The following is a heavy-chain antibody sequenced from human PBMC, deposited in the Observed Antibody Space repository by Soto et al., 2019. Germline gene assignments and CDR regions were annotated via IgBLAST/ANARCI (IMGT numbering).Heavy chain of an antibody. J-gene: IGHJ4*02. CDR2: VNPNSGNT. Sequence: QVQLVQSGAEVKKPGASVKVSCKASGYTFSSYDINWVRQATGQGLEWMGWVNPNSGNTDYAQKFQGRVTMTTDTSTSTAFMELTRLRSEDTAIYYCARARGSADDYWGQGTRVTVSS. V-gene: IGHV1-8*01. CDR3: ARARGSADDY. D-gene: IGHD3-10*01. CDR1: GYTFSSYD.